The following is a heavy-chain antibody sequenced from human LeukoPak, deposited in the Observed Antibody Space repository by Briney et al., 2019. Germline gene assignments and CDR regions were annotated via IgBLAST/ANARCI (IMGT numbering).Heavy chain of an antibody. CDR3: ARDLHYDFWSGYPILTG. V-gene: IGHV1-46*01. J-gene: IGHJ4*02. CDR2: INPSGGST. D-gene: IGHD3-3*01. Sequence: GASVKVSYKASGYTFTSYGISWVRQAPGQGLEWMGIINPSGGSTSYAQKFQGRVTMTRDTSISTAYMELSRLRSDDTAVYYCARDLHYDFWSGYPILTGWGQGTLVTVSS. CDR1: GYTFTSYG.